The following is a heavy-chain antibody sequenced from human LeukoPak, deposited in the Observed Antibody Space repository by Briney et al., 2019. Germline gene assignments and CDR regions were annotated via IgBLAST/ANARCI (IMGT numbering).Heavy chain of an antibody. CDR3: ASFGYSGYDLGY. CDR1: GYTFTSYY. CDR2: INPSGGST. D-gene: IGHD5-12*01. Sequence: ASVKVSCKASGYTFTSYYMHWVRQAPGQGLEWVGIINPSGGSTSYAQKFQGRVTMTRDTSTSTVYMELSSLRSEDTAVYYCASFGYSGYDLGYWGQGTLVTVSS. J-gene: IGHJ4*02. V-gene: IGHV1-46*01.